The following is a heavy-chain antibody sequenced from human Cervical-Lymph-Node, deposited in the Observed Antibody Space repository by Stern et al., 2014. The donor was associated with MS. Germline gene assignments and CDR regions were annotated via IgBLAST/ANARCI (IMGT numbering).Heavy chain of an antibody. D-gene: IGHD2-15*01. CDR1: GGTFSSSYA. V-gene: IGHV1-69*09. J-gene: IGHJ5*02. CDR3: ARGIVSNRAAATLHNLFDP. Sequence: QVQLVQSGAEVKKPGSSMNVSCKTSGGTFSSSYAITWMRQAPGQGLEWVVRIIPILGLANYAQKFQGRVTITADTSTSTTYMELSSLRSEDTAVYYCARGIVSNRAAATLHNLFDPWGQGTLVTVSS. CDR2: IIPILGLA.